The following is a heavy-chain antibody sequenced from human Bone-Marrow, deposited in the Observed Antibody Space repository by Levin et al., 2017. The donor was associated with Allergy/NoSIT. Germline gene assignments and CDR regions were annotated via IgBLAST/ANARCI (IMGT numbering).Heavy chain of an antibody. CDR2: ISYDGSNK. CDR3: ARASEPYCSSTSCHPRSASGFDY. D-gene: IGHD2-2*01. V-gene: IGHV3-30-3*01. J-gene: IGHJ4*02. CDR1: GFTFSSYA. Sequence: PGGSLRLSCAASGFTFSSYAMHWVRQAPGKGLEWVAVISYDGSNKYYADSVKGRFTISRDNSKNTLYLQMNSLRAEDTAVYYCARASEPYCSSTSCHPRSASGFDYWGQGTLVTVSS.